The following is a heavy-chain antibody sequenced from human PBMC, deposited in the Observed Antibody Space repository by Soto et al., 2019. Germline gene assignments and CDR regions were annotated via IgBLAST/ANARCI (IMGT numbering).Heavy chain of an antibody. CDR3: AGTDSYTSGLDY. V-gene: IGHV4-38-2*01. Sequence: SETLSLTCVVSGYSIKRGYYWGWIRQPPGKGLEYIGSVYHSGGTFYNPSLKSRVTISADTSKNLFSLMLSSVTAADTAVYFCAGTDSYTSGLDYXGQGTLVTVS. J-gene: IGHJ4*02. CDR1: GYSIKRGYY. CDR2: VYHSGGT. D-gene: IGHD6-19*01.